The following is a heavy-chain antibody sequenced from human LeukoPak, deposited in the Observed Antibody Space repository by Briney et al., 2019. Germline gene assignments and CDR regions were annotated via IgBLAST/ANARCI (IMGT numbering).Heavy chain of an antibody. CDR1: GYTFTSYG. Sequence: SVKVSCKASGYTFTSYGISWVRQAPGQGLEWMGGIIPIFGTANYAQKFQGRVTITADESTSTAYMELSSLRSEDTAVYYCARAEVANYAFDIWGQGTMVTVSS. J-gene: IGHJ3*02. CDR3: ARAEVANYAFDI. V-gene: IGHV1-69*13. CDR2: IIPIFGTA. D-gene: IGHD5-24*01.